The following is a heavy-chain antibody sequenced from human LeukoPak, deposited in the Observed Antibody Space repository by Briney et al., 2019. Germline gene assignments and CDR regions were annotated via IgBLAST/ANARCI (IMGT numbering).Heavy chain of an antibody. CDR1: GYTFTSYD. J-gene: IGHJ4*02. V-gene: IGHV1-8*01. CDR2: MNPNSGNT. D-gene: IGHD6-13*01. CDR3: ARGQAAAGKREHDY. Sequence: VASVKVSCKASGYTFTSYDINWVRQATGQGLEWMGWMNPNSGNTGYAQKFQGRVTMTRNTSISTAYMELSSLRSEDTAVYYCARGQAAAGKREHDYWGQGTLVTVSS.